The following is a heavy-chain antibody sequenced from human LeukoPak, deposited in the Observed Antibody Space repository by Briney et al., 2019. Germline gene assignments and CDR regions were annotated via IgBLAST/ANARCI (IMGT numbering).Heavy chain of an antibody. CDR1: VGTFSSYA. V-gene: IGHV1-69*05. CDR3: ARVGGYSYGYDAFDI. CDR2: IIPIFGTA. Sequence: ASVKVSCKASVGTFSSYAISWVRQAPGQGLEWMGGIIPIFGTANYAQKFQGRVTITTDESTSTAYMELSSLRSEDTAVYYCARVGGYSYGYDAFDIWGQGTMVTVSS. D-gene: IGHD5-18*01. J-gene: IGHJ3*02.